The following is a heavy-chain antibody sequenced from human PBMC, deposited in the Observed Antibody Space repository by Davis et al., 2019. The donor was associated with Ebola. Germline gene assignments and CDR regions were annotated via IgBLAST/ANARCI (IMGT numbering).Heavy chain of an antibody. CDR1: GFTFDDYA. V-gene: IGHV3-9*01. D-gene: IGHD3-3*01. CDR2: ISWNSGSI. Sequence: SLKISCAASGFTFDDYAMHWFRQAPGKGLEWLSGISWNSGSIGYADSVKGRFTISRDNAKNSLYLQMNSLRAEDTAVYYCAKSGLSFGVVKYHYGMDVWGKGTTVTVSS. CDR3: AKSGLSFGVVKYHYGMDV. J-gene: IGHJ6*04.